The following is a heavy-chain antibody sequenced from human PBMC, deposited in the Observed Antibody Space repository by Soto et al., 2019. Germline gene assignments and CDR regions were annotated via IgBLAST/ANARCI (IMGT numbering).Heavy chain of an antibody. J-gene: IGHJ6*02. CDR1: GGSISSGGYY. CDR3: ARVSYSSSWYLDV. CDR2: IYYSGST. Sequence: QVQLQESGPGLVKPSQTLSLTCTFSGGSISSGGYYWSWIRQHPGKGLEWIGYIYYSGSTYYNPSLKSRVTISVDTSKNHCSLKLSSVTAADTAVYYCARVSYSSSWYLDVWGQGTTVTVSS. V-gene: IGHV4-31*03. D-gene: IGHD6-13*01.